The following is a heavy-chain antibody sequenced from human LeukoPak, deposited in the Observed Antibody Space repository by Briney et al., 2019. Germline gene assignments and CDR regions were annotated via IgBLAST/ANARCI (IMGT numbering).Heavy chain of an antibody. Sequence: GASLRLSCAASGFTFSSYEMNWVRQAPGKELEWFSYIISSGSTIYYADSVKGRFTISRDNAKNSLYLQMNSLKAEDTAVYYCARGLLLWFGESHWGQGTLVTVSS. CDR1: GFTFSSYE. CDR2: IISSGSTI. V-gene: IGHV3-48*03. J-gene: IGHJ4*02. D-gene: IGHD3-10*01. CDR3: ARGLLLWFGESH.